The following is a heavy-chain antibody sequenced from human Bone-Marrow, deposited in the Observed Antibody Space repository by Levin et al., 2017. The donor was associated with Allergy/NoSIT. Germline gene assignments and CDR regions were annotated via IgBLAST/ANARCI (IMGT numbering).Heavy chain of an antibody. CDR3: ARGRTTTMGTWFDP. Sequence: QAGESLKISCAASGFMFTKHPIHWVRQAPGKGLEWVAVISSDGSNKYYADSVKGRFTISRDNSNNTMYLQMNGLRGEDTAVYYCARGRTTTMGTWFDPWGQGTLVSVSS. V-gene: IGHV3-30*04. CDR2: ISSDGSNK. D-gene: IGHD5-18*01. J-gene: IGHJ5*02. CDR1: GFMFTKHP.